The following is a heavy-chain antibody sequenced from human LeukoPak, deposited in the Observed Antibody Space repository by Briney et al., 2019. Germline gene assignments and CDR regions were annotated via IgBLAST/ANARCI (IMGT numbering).Heavy chain of an antibody. D-gene: IGHD6-19*01. CDR3: AKDSGAGWYGHD. J-gene: IGHJ4*02. Sequence: GGSLRLSCAASGFTFINYGMHWVRQVPGRGLEWVSFINGNGGTTHFADSVKGRFTISRDNSKNSLYLQMNSLTTEDTALYYCAKDSGAGWYGHDWGQGTLVTVSS. V-gene: IGHV3-43*02. CDR1: GFTFINYG. CDR2: INGNGGTT.